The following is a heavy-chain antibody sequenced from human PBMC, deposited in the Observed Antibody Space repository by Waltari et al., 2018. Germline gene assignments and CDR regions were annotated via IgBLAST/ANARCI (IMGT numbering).Heavy chain of an antibody. V-gene: IGHV5-51*03. D-gene: IGHD3-10*01. CDR1: GYGFETFW. J-gene: IGHJ4*02. CDR3: ARRGSFREFDS. Sequence: EVHLVQSGAEVTKPGESLRISGETSGYGFETFWITWVRQLPGNGLEWLGIIYPRDSDAKYSPSVRGQVTLSVDKSTASAYLQWHSLKASDAGTYYCARRGSFREFDSWGQGTVVTVSS. CDR2: IYPRDSDA.